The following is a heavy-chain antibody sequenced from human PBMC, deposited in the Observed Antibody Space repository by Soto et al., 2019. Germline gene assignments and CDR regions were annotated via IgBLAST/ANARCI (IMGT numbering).Heavy chain of an antibody. J-gene: IGHJ4*02. CDR1: GFSLTTRDMG. CDR3: AHCVCGGNSCYFDC. Sequence: QITLKESGHTLVKHTPTLPLTCTFYGFSLTTRDMGVGWIRQNPGKALEWLALIYWDDDKRYRPSLKSRVTITKDTAKSQVVLTMTNIDPVDTATYYCAHCVCGGNSCYFDCCGQGTMVTDSS. V-gene: IGHV2-5*02. D-gene: IGHD2-21*02. CDR2: IYWDDDK.